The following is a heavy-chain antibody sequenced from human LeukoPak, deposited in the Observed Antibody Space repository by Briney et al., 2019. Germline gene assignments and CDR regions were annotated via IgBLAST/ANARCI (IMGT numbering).Heavy chain of an antibody. D-gene: IGHD4-11*01. J-gene: IGHJ4*02. Sequence: GGSLRLSCAVSGFTSRNYWLSWVRQAPGKGLEWVANTNEDGREKYYVESVKGRFTISRDNAKNSLYLQMNNLRVEDTAIYYCARSPTSDIGYWGRGTLVTVSS. CDR3: ARSPTSDIGY. CDR1: GFTSRNYW. CDR2: TNEDGREK. V-gene: IGHV3-7*01.